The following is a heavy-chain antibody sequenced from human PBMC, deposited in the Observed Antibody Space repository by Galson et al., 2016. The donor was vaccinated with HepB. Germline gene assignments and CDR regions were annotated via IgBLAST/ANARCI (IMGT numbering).Heavy chain of an antibody. CDR2: IFYSGNS. D-gene: IGHD3-22*01. CDR1: GGSISSSNYY. CDR3: SRASKYYYDSTGYLDY. Sequence: ETLSLTCTVSGGSISSSNYYWGWIRQPPGKGLEWIGHIFYSGNSFYNPSLKSRVTMSVDTSKNHFSLRLSSVTAADTAVYYCSRASKYYYDSTGYLDYWGQGTLVTVSS. J-gene: IGHJ4*02. V-gene: IGHV4-39*02.